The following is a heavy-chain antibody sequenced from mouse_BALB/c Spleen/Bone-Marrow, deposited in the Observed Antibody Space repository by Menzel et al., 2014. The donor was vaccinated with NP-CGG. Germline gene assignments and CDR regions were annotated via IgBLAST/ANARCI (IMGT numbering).Heavy chain of an antibody. CDR2: INPSNGRT. Sequence: VQLKDSGAELVKPGASVKLSCKASGYTFTSYWMHWVKQRPGQGLEWIGEINPSNGRTNYNEKFKIKATLTVDKSSSTAYMQLSSLTSEDSAVYYCASYRGAYWGQGTLVTVSA. V-gene: IGHV1S81*02. CDR1: GYTFTSYW. D-gene: IGHD2-12*01. CDR3: ASYRGAY. J-gene: IGHJ3*01.